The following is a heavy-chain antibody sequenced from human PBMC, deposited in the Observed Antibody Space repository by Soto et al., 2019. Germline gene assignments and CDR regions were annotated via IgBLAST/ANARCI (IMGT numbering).Heavy chain of an antibody. J-gene: IGHJ3*02. V-gene: IGHV4-39*01. CDR2: IYYSGST. CDR3: ARHPGLGGYCSGGSCYRPGAFDI. CDR1: GGSISSSSYY. D-gene: IGHD2-15*01. Sequence: SETLSLTCTVSGGSISSSSYYWGWIRQPPGNGLEWLGSIYYSGSTYYNPSLKSRVTISVDTSKNQFSLKLSSVTAADTAVYYCARHPGLGGYCSGGSCYRPGAFDIWGQGTMVTVSS.